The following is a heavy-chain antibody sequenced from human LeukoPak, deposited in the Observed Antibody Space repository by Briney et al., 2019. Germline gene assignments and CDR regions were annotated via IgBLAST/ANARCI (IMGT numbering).Heavy chain of an antibody. D-gene: IGHD2/OR15-2a*01. CDR3: AREILHVNRVFDY. J-gene: IGHJ4*02. Sequence: GGSLRLSCAASGFAFSCYRMNWVRQAPGKGSQNYIDYTDSGKGRFTISRDYAKNSLSLQMNSLRAEDTAVYYCAREILHVNRVFDYWGQGTLVTVSS. CDR1: GFAFSCYR. CDR2: SQNYI. V-gene: IGHV3-21*01.